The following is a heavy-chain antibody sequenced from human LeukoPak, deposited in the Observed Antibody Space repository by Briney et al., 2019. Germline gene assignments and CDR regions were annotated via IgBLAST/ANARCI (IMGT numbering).Heavy chain of an antibody. J-gene: IGHJ3*02. V-gene: IGHV4-38-2*02. CDR2: IYHSGST. D-gene: IGHD5-12*01. CDR3: ARDFEWLRGHAFDI. CDR1: GYSISSGYY. Sequence: SETLSLTCTVSGYSISSGYYWGWIRQPPGKGLEWIGSIYHSGSTYYNPSLKSRVTISVDTSKNQFSLKLSSVTAADTAVYYCARDFEWLRGHAFDIWGQGTMVTVSS.